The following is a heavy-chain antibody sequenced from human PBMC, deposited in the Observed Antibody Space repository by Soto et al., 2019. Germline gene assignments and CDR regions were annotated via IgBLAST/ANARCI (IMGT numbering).Heavy chain of an antibody. CDR2: ISGSDKRT. V-gene: IGHV3-23*01. CDR1: GFTFSNYA. Sequence: PGGSLRLSCAASGFTFSNYAMSWVRQAPGKGLEWVSGISGSDKRTYYADSVMGRFTISRDNSKNTLYLQMYSLRAEDTAVYYCANTEDSSIWCVGYWGQGTLVTVSS. J-gene: IGHJ4*02. CDR3: ANTEDSSIWCVGY. D-gene: IGHD6-13*01.